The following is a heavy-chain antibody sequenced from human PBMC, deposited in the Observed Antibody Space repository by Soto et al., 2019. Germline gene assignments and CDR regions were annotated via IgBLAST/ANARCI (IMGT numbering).Heavy chain of an antibody. Sequence: ASVKVSCKASGYTFTSYGISWVRQAPGQGLEWMGWISAYNGNTNYAQKHQGRVTMTTDTSTSTAYMELRSLRSDDTAVYYCSRDMYSSSSGGLYYYGMDVWGQGTTVTVSS. CDR1: GYTFTSYG. CDR3: SRDMYSSSSGGLYYYGMDV. J-gene: IGHJ6*02. V-gene: IGHV1-18*01. D-gene: IGHD6-6*01. CDR2: ISAYNGNT.